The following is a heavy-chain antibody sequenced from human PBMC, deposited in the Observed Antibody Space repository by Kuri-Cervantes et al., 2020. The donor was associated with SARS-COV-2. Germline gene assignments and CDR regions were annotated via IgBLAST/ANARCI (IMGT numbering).Heavy chain of an antibody. CDR2: IYYSGST. CDR3: ARDGCSGGSCYYSYWFDP. J-gene: IGHJ5*02. Sequence: ESLKISCTVSGGSISSYYWSWIRQPPGKGLEWIGYIYYSGSTNYNPSLKSRVTISVDTPKNQFSLKLSSVTAADTAVYYCARDGCSGGSCYYSYWFDPWGQGTLVTVSS. V-gene: IGHV4-59*01. D-gene: IGHD2-15*01. CDR1: GGSISSYY.